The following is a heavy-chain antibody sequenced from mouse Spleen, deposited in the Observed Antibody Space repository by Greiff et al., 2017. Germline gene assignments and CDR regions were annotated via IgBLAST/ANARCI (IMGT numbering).Heavy chain of an antibody. CDR2: ISYDGSN. Sequence: EVQLQESGPGLVKPSQSLSLTCSVTGYSITSGYYWNWIRQFPGNKLEWMGYISYDGSNNYNPSLKNRISITRDTSKNQFFLKLNSVTTEDTATYYCARGGERPFDYWGQGTTLTVSS. D-gene: IGHD1-2*01. J-gene: IGHJ2*01. CDR3: ARGGERPFDY. V-gene: IGHV3-6*01. CDR1: GYSITSGYY.